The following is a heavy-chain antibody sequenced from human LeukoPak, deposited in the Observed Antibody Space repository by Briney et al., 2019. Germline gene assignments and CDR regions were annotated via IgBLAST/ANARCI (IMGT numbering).Heavy chain of an antibody. D-gene: IGHD1-7*01. CDR2: MNPGSGDT. V-gene: IGHV1-8*01. CDR1: GYTFTTYD. CDR3: ARQVAISLELWLNY. J-gene: IGHJ4*02. Sequence: ASVKVSCKASGYTFTTYDMTWVRQATGQGLEWMGWMNPGSGDTAYAQKFQGRVTITADESTSTAYMELSSLRYEDTAVYYCARQVAISLELWLNYWGQGTLVTVSS.